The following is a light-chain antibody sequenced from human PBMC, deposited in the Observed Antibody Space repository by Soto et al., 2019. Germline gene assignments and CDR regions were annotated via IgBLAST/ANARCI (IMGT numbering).Light chain of an antibody. J-gene: IGKJ5*01. V-gene: IGKV2-28*01. CDR2: LGS. CDR3: MPALQTVIT. CDR1: QSLLQSNGYNY. Sequence: DIVMTQSPLSLPVTPGEPASISCRSSQSLLQSNGYNYLDWYLQKPGQSPQLLIYLGSNRASGVPDRFSGSGSGTDFTLKISRVEAEDVGVYYCMPALQTVITFGQGTRLEIK.